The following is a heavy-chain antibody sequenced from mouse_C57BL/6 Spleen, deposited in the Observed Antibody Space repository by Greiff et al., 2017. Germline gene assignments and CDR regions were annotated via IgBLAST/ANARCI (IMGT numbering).Heavy chain of an antibody. CDR1: GFTFSSYG. CDR3: ARLKLGRYFDY. CDR2: ISSGGSYT. Sequence: EVKLLESGGDLVKPGGSLKLSCAASGFTFSSYGMSWVRQTPDKRLEWVATISSGGSYTYYPDSVKGRFTISRDNAKNTLYLQMSSLKSEDTAMYYCARLKLGRYFDYWGQGTTLTVSS. D-gene: IGHD4-1*01. J-gene: IGHJ2*01. V-gene: IGHV5-6*01.